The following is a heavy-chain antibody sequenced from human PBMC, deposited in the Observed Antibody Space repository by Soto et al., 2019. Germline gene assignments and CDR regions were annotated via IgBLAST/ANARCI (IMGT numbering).Heavy chain of an antibody. J-gene: IGHJ6*02. CDR1: GFTFSNAW. CDR3: TTAPPPTRSRYYYGMDV. V-gene: IGHV3-15*07. D-gene: IGHD2-15*01. Sequence: PLGSLRLSCAASGFTFSNAWMNWVRQAPGKGLEWVGRIKSKTDGGTTDYAAPVKGRFTISRDDSKNTLYLQMNSLKTEDTAVYYCTTAPPPTRSRYYYGMDVWGQGTTVNVSS. CDR2: IKSKTDGGTT.